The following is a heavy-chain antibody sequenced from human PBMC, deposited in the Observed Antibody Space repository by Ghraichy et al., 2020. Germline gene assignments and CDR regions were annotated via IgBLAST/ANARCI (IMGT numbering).Heavy chain of an antibody. CDR1: GLGVSSNY. CDR2: LYSDGTP. CDR3: ARDRRYCGNNCYLYYYYGMDV. V-gene: IGHV3-53*01. Sequence: ETLSLTCAASGLGVSSNYMSWVRQAPGKGLEWVAILYSDGTPFYADSVRGRFTISRDESRNTMYLQMNTLRAEDTAVYYCARDRRYCGNNCYLYYYYGMDVWCRGTTVTVSS. J-gene: IGHJ6*02. D-gene: IGHD2-21*01.